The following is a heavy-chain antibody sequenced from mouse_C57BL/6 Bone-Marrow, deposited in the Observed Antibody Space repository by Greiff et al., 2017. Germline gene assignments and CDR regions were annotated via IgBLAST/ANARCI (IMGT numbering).Heavy chain of an antibody. CDR2: IDPENGDT. CDR3: TTLTYYFDY. D-gene: IGHD5-1*01. Sequence: VQLQQSGAELVRPGASVKLSCTASGFNIKDDYMHWVKQRPEPGLEWIGWIDPENGDTEYASKFQGKATITADTSSNTAYLQLSSLTSEDTAVYYCTTLTYYFDYWGQGTTLTVSS. J-gene: IGHJ2*01. CDR1: GFNIKDDY. V-gene: IGHV14-4*01.